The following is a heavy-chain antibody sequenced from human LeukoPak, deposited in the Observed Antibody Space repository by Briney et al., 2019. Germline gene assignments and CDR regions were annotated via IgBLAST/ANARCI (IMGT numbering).Heavy chain of an antibody. CDR3: ARVEYSSSSPPGDLYYYYGMDV. Sequence: GASVKVSCKASGGTLSSYAISWVRQAPGQGLEWMGGIIPIFGTANYAQKFQGRVTITADESTSTAYMELSSLRSEDTAVYYCARVEYSSSSPPGDLYYYYGMDVWGQGTTVTVSS. CDR2: IIPIFGTA. V-gene: IGHV1-69*13. D-gene: IGHD6-6*01. J-gene: IGHJ6*02. CDR1: GGTLSSYA.